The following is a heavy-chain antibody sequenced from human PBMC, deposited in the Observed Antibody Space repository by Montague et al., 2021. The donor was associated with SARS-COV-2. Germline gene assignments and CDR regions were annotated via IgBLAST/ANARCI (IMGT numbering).Heavy chain of an antibody. CDR3: SRLYGSSFDY. CDR2: FYYAGGT. CDR1: GGSVSSISSH. J-gene: IGHJ4*02. V-gene: IGHV4-39*01. Sequence: SETLSLTCTVSGGSVSSISSHWGWIRQPPGKGLEYIGSFYYAGGTQYNPSLKSRVTISVDTSNDQFSLRMNSVTAADTAVYCCSRLYGSSFDYWGQGTLVTVSS. D-gene: IGHD4-17*01.